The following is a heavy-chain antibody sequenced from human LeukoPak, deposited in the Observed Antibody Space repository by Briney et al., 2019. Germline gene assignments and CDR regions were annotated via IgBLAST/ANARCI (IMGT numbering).Heavy chain of an antibody. J-gene: IGHJ4*02. V-gene: IGHV3-23*01. CDR2: ISGSGGET. D-gene: IGHD5-24*01. Sequence: GGSRRLSWAASRFTFSNYAMNWVGQPPGKGLEWLSDISGSGGETYYADSVKGRFTISRDNSENTLYLQMNSLRAEDTAAYYCVKRSRDGYNSPLDNWGQGTLVTVSS. CDR3: VKRSRDGYNSPLDN. CDR1: RFTFSNYA.